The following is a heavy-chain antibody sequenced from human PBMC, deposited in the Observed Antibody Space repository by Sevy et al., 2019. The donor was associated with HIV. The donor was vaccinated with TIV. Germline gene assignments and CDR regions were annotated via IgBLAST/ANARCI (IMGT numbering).Heavy chain of an antibody. D-gene: IGHD3-3*01. J-gene: IGHJ4*02. V-gene: IGHV4-34*01. CDR2: INHSGST. Sequence: SETLSLTCAVYGGSFSGYYWSWIRQPPGKGLEWIGEINHSGSTNYNPSLKSRVTISVDTSKNQFSLKLGSVTAADTAVYYCARGRITIFGVVIPFDYWGQGTLVTVSS. CDR3: ARGRITIFGVVIPFDY. CDR1: GGSFSGYY.